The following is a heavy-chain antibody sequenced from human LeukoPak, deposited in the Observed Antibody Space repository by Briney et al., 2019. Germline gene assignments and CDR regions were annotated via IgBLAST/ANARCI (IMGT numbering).Heavy chain of an antibody. CDR2: IKHDGSEK. J-gene: IGHJ6*03. CDR1: GFTFTSYW. D-gene: IGHD2-2*01. Sequence: GGSLRLSCAASGFTFTSYWMNWVRQAPGKGLEWVANIKHDGSEKYYVDSLKGRFTISRDNAKNSLYLQMNSLRAEDTAVYYCARDQRDIVVVPRLMYYYYMDVWGKGTTVTVSS. V-gene: IGHV3-7*01. CDR3: ARDQRDIVVVPRLMYYYYMDV.